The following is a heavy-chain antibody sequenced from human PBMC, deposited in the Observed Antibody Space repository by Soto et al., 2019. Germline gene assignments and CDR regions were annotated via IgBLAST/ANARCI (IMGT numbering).Heavy chain of an antibody. D-gene: IGHD2-15*01. CDR3: ARSLVAAAQEGFDY. Sequence: GASVKVSCAASGFTFSSYWMHWVRQAPGKGLVWVSRINSDGSSTSYADSVKGRFTISRDNAKNTLYLQMNSLRAEDTAVYYCARSLVAAAQEGFDYWGQGTLVTVSS. V-gene: IGHV3-74*01. CDR1: GFTFSSYW. CDR2: INSDGSST. J-gene: IGHJ4*02.